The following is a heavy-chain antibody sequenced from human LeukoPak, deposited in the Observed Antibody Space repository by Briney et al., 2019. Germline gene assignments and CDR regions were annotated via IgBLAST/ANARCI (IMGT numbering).Heavy chain of an antibody. J-gene: IGHJ2*01. CDR3: AREGGVVTTPGESWYFDL. V-gene: IGHV1-69*06. CDR2: IIPIFGTA. CDR1: GGTFSSYA. D-gene: IGHD2-21*02. Sequence: SVKVSCKASGGTFSSYAISWVRQAPGQGLEWMGGIIPIFGTANYAQKFQGRVTITADKSTSTAYMELSSLRSEDTAVYYCAREGGVVTTPGESWYFDLWGRGTLVTVSS.